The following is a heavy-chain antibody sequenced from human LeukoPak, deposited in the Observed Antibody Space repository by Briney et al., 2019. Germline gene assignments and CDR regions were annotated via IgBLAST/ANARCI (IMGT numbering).Heavy chain of an antibody. V-gene: IGHV3-21*01. D-gene: IGHD5-12*01. Sequence: GGSLRLSCAASGFTFSSYSMNWVRQAPGKGLEWVSSISSSSSSYIYYADSVKGRFTISRDNAKNSLYLQMNSLGAEDTAVYYCARDLRVGSGYDTWGQGTLVTVSS. J-gene: IGHJ4*02. CDR1: GFTFSSYS. CDR2: ISSSSSSYI. CDR3: ARDLRVGSGYDT.